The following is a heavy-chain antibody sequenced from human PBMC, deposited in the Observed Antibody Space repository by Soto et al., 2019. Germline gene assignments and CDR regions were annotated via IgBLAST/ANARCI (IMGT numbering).Heavy chain of an antibody. Sequence: SETLSLTCTVSGDSISSSSSYWGWIRQPPGKGLEWIGSIYYSGTTYYNPSLKGRVTISVDTSKNQFSLKVSSVTAADTAVYYCARRSGHSSSWYRHFDYWGQGTLVTVSS. CDR3: ARRSGHSSSWYRHFDY. D-gene: IGHD6-13*01. CDR1: GDSISSSSSY. V-gene: IGHV4-39*01. J-gene: IGHJ4*02. CDR2: IYYSGTT.